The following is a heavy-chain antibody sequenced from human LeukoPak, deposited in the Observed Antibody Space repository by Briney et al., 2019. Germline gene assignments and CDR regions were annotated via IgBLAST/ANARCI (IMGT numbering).Heavy chain of an antibody. J-gene: IGHJ4*02. CDR2: INHSGST. D-gene: IGHD2-21*02. Sequence: SETLSLTCAVYGGSFSGYYWSWIRQPPGKGLEWIGEINHSGSTNYNPSLKSRVTISVDTSKNQFSLKLSSVTAADTAVYYCARGGGYCGGDCYRRKGYFDYWGQGTLVTVSS. V-gene: IGHV4-34*01. CDR1: GGSFSGYY. CDR3: ARGGGYCGGDCYRRKGYFDY.